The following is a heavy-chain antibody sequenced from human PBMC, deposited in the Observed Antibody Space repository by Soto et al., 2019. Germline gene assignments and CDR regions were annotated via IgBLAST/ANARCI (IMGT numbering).Heavy chain of an antibody. CDR2: IDYSGRT. V-gene: IGHV4-39*01. D-gene: IGHD3-10*01. Sequence: GNTSETLSLTCTVSGGSISSSSYYWGWIRQPPGKGLEWIGSIDYSGRTYYNPSLKSRFTISVDTSKNQFSLKLSSVTAADTAVYYCARHPPYYYGSGSYVRDCFDPWGQGTLVTVS. J-gene: IGHJ5*02. CDR1: GGSISSSSYY. CDR3: ARHPPYYYGSGSYVRDCFDP.